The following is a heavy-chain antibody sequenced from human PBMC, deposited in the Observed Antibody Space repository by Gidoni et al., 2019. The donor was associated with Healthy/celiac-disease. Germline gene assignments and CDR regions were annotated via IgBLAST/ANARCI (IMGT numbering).Heavy chain of an antibody. CDR3: ARVDYYGSGSYPVAPFDY. CDR2: IIPIFGTA. J-gene: IGHJ4*02. CDR1: GGTFSSYA. Sequence: QVQLVQSGAEVKKPGSSVQVSCKASGGTFSSYAISWVRQAPGQGLEWMGGIIPIFGTANYAQKFQGRVTITADESTSTAYMELSSLRSEDTAVYYCARVDYYGSGSYPVAPFDYWGQGTLVTVSS. V-gene: IGHV1-69*01. D-gene: IGHD3-10*01.